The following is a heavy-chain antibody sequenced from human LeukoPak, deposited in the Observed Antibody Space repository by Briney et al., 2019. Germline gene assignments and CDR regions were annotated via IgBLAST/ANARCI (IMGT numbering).Heavy chain of an antibody. J-gene: IGHJ4*02. Sequence: GGSLGLSCAASGFTFSSYAMSWVRQAPGKGLEWVSGISGSGGSTYYADSVKGRFTISRDNSKNTLYLQMNSLRVEDTAVYYCAKAPSSGSYYCFDYWGQGTLVTASS. CDR1: GFTFSSYA. CDR2: ISGSGGST. D-gene: IGHD1-26*01. V-gene: IGHV3-23*01. CDR3: AKAPSSGSYYCFDY.